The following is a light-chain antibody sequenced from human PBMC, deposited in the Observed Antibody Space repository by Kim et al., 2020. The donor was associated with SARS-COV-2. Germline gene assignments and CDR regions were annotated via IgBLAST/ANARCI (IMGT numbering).Light chain of an antibody. CDR2: DVS. CDR1: SSDVGGYNY. CDR3: SSYTSSSLVV. Sequence: QSALTQPASVSGSPGQSITISCTGTSSDVGGYNYVSWYQQHPGKAPKLMIYDVSKRPSGVSNRFSGSKYGNTASLTISGLQAEDEADYYCSSYTSSSLVVFGGGTQLTVL. J-gene: IGLJ2*01. V-gene: IGLV2-14*01.